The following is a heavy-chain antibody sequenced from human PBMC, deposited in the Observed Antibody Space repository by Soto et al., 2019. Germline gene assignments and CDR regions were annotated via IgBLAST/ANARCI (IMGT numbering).Heavy chain of an antibody. J-gene: IGHJ3*02. CDR2: INAGNGNT. CDR3: ARLRSGTIFGVVIGRHAFDT. Sequence: ASVKVSCKASGYTFTSYAMHWVRQAPGQRLEWMGWINAGNGNTKYSQKFQGRVTITRDTSASTAYMELSSLRSEDTAVYYCARLRSGTIFGVVIGRHAFDTWGQGTMVTVSS. D-gene: IGHD3-3*01. CDR1: GYTFTSYA. V-gene: IGHV1-3*01.